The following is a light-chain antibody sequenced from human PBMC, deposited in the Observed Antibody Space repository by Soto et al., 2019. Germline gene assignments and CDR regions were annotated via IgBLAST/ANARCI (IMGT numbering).Light chain of an antibody. CDR3: QQYGDSPL. Sequence: EIVLTQSPGTLSLSPGESATLSFRASQSVRSSYLAWYQQKPGQAPRLLIYGASSRATGIPDRSSGSGSGTDFTLTISRLEPEDLAVYYCQQYGDSPLFGPGTKVHIK. CDR2: GAS. J-gene: IGKJ3*01. CDR1: QSVRSSY. V-gene: IGKV3-20*01.